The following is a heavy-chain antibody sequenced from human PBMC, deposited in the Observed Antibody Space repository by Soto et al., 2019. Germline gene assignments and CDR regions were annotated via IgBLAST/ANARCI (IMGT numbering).Heavy chain of an antibody. J-gene: IGHJ6*02. CDR1: GGSISSYY. CDR3: ARSIRRDGYNKGDYYYYYGMDV. V-gene: IGHV4-59*01. CDR2: IYYSGST. Sequence: SETLSLTCSVSGGSISSYYWSWIRQPPGKGLEWIGYIYYSGSTNYNPSLKSRVTISVDTSKNQFSLKLSSVTAADTAVYYCARSIRRDGYNKGDYYYYYGMDVWGQGTTVTVSS. D-gene: IGHD3-3*02.